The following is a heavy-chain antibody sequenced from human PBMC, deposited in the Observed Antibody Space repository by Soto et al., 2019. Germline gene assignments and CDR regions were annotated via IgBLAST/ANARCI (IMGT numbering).Heavy chain of an antibody. J-gene: IGHJ4*02. CDR2: ISSSSSYI. V-gene: IGHV3-21*01. CDR1: GFTFSSYS. Sequence: PGGSLRLSYASSGFTFSSYSMNLVRQAPGKGLEWVSSISSSSSYIYYADSVKGRFTISRDNAKNSLYLQMNSLRAEDTAVYYCASGGYCSSTSCYPYWGQGTLVTVSS. CDR3: ASGGYCSSTSCYPY. D-gene: IGHD2-2*01.